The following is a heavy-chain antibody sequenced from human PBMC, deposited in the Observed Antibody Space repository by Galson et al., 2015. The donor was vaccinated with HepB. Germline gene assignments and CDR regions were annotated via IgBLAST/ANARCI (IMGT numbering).Heavy chain of an antibody. CDR2: VSGYDGSA. D-gene: IGHD1-7*01. Sequence: SVKVSCKASGYDFNKYGLSWVRQAPGQGLEWMGWVSGYDGSANYAPKFQGRVTMTTQTSTGTAFMEMRSLRSDDTAVYYCARDSRLELQLNNYYSYGMEVWGQGTAVVVS. V-gene: IGHV1-18*01. J-gene: IGHJ6*02. CDR1: GYDFNKYG. CDR3: ARDSRLELQLNNYYSYGMEV.